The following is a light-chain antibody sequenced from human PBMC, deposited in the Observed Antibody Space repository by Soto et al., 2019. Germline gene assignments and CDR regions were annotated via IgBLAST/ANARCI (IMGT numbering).Light chain of an antibody. CDR3: SSHASSRTLV. CDR1: SSDVGGYNY. J-gene: IGLJ1*01. Sequence: QSALTQPASVSGSPGQSITISCTGTSSDVGGYNYVSWYQHLPGKAPKLIIYYVSNRPSGVSDRFSGSKSGNTASLTISGLQAEDEADYYCSSHASSRTLVFGLGTKLTV. V-gene: IGLV2-14*01. CDR2: YVS.